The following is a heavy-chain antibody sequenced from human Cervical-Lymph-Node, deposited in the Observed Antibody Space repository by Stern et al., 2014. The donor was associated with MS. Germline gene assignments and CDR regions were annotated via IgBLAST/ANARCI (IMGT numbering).Heavy chain of an antibody. Sequence: EVQLVESGGGLVQPGRSLRLSCTASGFTFGDYAMSWFRQAPGKGLEWVGFIRSKPYGGTPEDAASVRGRFTISRDDSKSIAYLQMNSLKTEDTALYYCSRETGATEEYYFDYWGQGALVTVSS. CDR2: IRSKPYGGTP. J-gene: IGHJ4*02. V-gene: IGHV3-49*03. D-gene: IGHD1-26*01. CDR1: GFTFGDYA. CDR3: SRETGATEEYYFDY.